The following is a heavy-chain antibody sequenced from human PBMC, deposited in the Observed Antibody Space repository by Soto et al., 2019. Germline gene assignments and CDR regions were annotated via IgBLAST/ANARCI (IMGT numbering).Heavy chain of an antibody. CDR3: ARRYGYGFDY. V-gene: IGHV4-59*08. CDR1: VGSISSYY. J-gene: IGHJ4*02. Sequence: QVQLQESGPGLVKPSETLSLTCTVSVGSISSYYWSWIRQPPGKGLEWIGYIYYSGSTNYNPSLNSRATISVDTSKNQFSLKRSSVTAADTIVYYCARRYGYGFDYWGQGTLVTVSS. CDR2: IYYSGST. D-gene: IGHD1-1*01.